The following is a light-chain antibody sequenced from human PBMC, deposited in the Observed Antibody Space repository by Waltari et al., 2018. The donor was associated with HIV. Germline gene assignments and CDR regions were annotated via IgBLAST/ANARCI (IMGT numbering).Light chain of an antibody. CDR3: HQSYSYPRT. Sequence: DIDITQSPSSLSASVGDRVTITCRASQTVGSYLTWYQQKPGKAPKVLIYAASSLESGVPSRFSGSGSGTDFTLTIDSLQPEDFATYFCHQSYSYPRTFGQGTKVEIK. V-gene: IGKV1-39*01. CDR2: AAS. J-gene: IGKJ1*01. CDR1: QTVGSY.